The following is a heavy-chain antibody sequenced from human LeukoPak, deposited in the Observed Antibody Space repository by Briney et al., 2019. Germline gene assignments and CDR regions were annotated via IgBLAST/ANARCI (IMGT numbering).Heavy chain of an antibody. D-gene: IGHD3-22*01. Sequence: SETLSLTCTVSGGSISSSSYYWGWIRQPPGKGLEWIGSIYYSGSTYYNPSLKSRVTISVDTSKNQFSLKLSSVTAADTAVYYCARQRRITMIVVVTNPRDAFDIWGQGTMVTVSS. CDR3: ARQRRITMIVVVTNPRDAFDI. J-gene: IGHJ3*02. V-gene: IGHV4-39*01. CDR2: IYYSGST. CDR1: GGSISSSSYY.